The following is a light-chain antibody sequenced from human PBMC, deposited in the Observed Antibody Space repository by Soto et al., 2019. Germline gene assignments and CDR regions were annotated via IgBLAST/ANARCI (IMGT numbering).Light chain of an antibody. V-gene: IGLV2-8*01. CDR3: SSYAGSSGV. CDR1: SSDVGGYNY. Sequence: QSVLTQPPSASGSPGQSVTISCTGTSSDVGGYNYVSWYQQHPGKAPKLMIYEVSKRPSGVPDRFSGSKSGNTASLTVSGLQAKDEADYYCSSYAGSSGVFGTGTKLTVL. J-gene: IGLJ1*01. CDR2: EVS.